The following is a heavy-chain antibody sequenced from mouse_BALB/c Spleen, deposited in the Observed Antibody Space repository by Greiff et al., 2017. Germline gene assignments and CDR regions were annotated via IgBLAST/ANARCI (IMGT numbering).Heavy chain of an antibody. CDR2: ISDGGSYT. D-gene: IGHD1-2*01. CDR3: ARRLIHYYGYGAMDY. J-gene: IGHJ4*01. Sequence: DVKLVESGGGLVKPGGSLKLSCAASGFTFSDYYMYWVRQTPEKRLEWVATISDGGSYTYYPDSVKGRFTISRDNAKNNLYLQMSSLKSEDTAMYYCARRLIHYYGYGAMDYWGQGTSVTVSS. CDR1: GFTFSDYY. V-gene: IGHV5-4*02.